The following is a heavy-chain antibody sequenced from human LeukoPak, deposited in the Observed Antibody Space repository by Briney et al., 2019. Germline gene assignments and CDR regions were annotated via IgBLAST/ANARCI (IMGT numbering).Heavy chain of an antibody. D-gene: IGHD6-19*01. J-gene: IGHJ4*02. CDR2: TSYDGNNK. CDR1: GFTFSSYA. Sequence: PGGSLRLSCAASGFTFSSYAIHWVRQAPGKGLEWVAVTSYDGNNKYYADSVKGRFTISRDNSKNTLYLQMNSLRAEDTAVYYCAKDHPGIAVAGKGGGDYFDYWGQGTLVTVSS. CDR3: AKDHPGIAVAGKGGGDYFDY. V-gene: IGHV3-30-3*01.